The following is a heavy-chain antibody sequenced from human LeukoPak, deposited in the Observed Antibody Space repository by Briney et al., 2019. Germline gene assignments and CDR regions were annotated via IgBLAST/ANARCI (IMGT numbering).Heavy chain of an antibody. J-gene: IGHJ4*02. CDR3: ARSSSSYFYTSLDY. Sequence: GGSLRLSWGASGFTFSTQAMHWVRPPPGKGLGWVGVISSDGSDKYYADSVKGRFTISRDNSKSTLYLQMNSLRAEDTTVYYCARSSSSYFYTSLDYWGQGTLVTVSS. CDR1: GFTFSTQA. V-gene: IGHV3-30*01. CDR2: ISSDGSDK. D-gene: IGHD5-18*01.